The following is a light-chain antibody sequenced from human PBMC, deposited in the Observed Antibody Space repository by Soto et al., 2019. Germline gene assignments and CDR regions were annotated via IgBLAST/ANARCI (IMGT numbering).Light chain of an antibody. Sequence: QLVLTQSSSASASLGSSVKITCTLSSGHSSYIIAWHQQQPGKAPRYLMKLEGSGSYNKGSGVPDRFSGSSSGADRYLTISNLQSEDEADYYCETWDTNTVVFGGGTKLTVL. CDR3: ETWDTNTVV. V-gene: IGLV4-60*03. J-gene: IGLJ2*01. CDR2: LEGSGSY. CDR1: SGHSSYI.